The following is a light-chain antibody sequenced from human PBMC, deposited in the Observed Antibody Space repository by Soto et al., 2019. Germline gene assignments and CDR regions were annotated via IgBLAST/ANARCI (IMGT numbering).Light chain of an antibody. CDR2: TAS. V-gene: IGKV1-27*01. Sequence: DSQITQSPSSLSASVGDRVTITCRASQGITHYLAWYQQRPGKVPKRLIYTASTFQSGVPSRFSGSGSGTHFTLTISHQQPAHVATYDCQSYKSAPITFGQGTRRDTK. J-gene: IGKJ5*01. CDR3: QSYKSAPIT. CDR1: QGITHY.